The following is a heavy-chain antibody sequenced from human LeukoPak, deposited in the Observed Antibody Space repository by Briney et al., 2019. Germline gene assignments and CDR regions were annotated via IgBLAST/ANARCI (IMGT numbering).Heavy chain of an antibody. D-gene: IGHD1-1*01. J-gene: IGHJ4*02. CDR3: AREQTGTALFDY. CDR1: GRSISSSNW. CDR2: IFHSGST. V-gene: IGHV4-4*02. Sequence: SETLSLTCAVCGRSISSSNWWSWVRPPPGKGLEWIGEIFHSGSTNYNPSLKSRVTISVDKSKNQFSLKLSSVTAADTAVYYCAREQTGTALFDYWGQGTLVTVSS.